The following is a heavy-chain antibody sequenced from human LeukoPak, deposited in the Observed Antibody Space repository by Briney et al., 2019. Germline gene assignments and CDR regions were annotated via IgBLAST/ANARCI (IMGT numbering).Heavy chain of an antibody. D-gene: IGHD1-26*01. CDR2: IYHSGST. Sequence: SETLSLTCTVSGYSISSGFFWGWIRQPPGKGLEWIGGIYHSGSTYYSSSLKSRVSISVDTSKNQFSLKLSSVTSADTAVYYCARISAYWGQGTLVTVSS. J-gene: IGHJ4*02. CDR3: ARISAY. CDR1: GYSISSGFF. V-gene: IGHV4-38-2*02.